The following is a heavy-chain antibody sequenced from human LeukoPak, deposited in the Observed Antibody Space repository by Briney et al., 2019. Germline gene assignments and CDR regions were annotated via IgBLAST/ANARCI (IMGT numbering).Heavy chain of an antibody. CDR1: GYTFTSYG. CDR3: ARDVWVIGGYKPKSYYYYYMDA. Sequence: GASVKVACKASGYTFTSYGISWVRQAPGQGLEWMGWISAYNGNTNYAQKLQGGVTMTTDTPTSTAYMELRSLRSDDPAAYYCARDVWVIGGYKPKSYYYYYMDAWGKGTAVTVSS. D-gene: IGHD5-24*01. J-gene: IGHJ6*03. CDR2: ISAYNGNT. V-gene: IGHV1-18*01.